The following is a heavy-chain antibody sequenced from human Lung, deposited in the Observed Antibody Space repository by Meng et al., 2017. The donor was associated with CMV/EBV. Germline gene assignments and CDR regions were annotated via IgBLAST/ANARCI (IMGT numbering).Heavy chain of an antibody. CDR1: GYRFTSYY. CDR2: FNPRDDST. CDR3: TTRSTLNDGFDM. J-gene: IGHJ3*02. D-gene: IGHD1-26*01. V-gene: IGHV1-46*01. Sequence: ASXXVSXKTSGYRFTSYYMHWVRQAPGQGLEWMGMFNPRDDSTTYGQKFQGRVTLTSDTSTSTVYLDLSSLRSENTAVYYCTTRSTLNDGFDMWGQGTMVTVSS.